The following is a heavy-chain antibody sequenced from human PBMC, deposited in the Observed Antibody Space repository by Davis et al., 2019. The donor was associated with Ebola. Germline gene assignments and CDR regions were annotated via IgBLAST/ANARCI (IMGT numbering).Heavy chain of an antibody. V-gene: IGHV3-30-3*01. CDR2: ISYDGSNK. CDR1: GFTFSSYA. D-gene: IGHD6-13*01. J-gene: IGHJ3*01. Sequence: GESLKISCAASGFTFSSYAMHWVRQAPGKGLEWVAVISYDGSNKYYADSVKGRFTISRDNSKNTLYLQMNSLRAEDTAVYYCARDGAAAGLWGQGTMVTVSS. CDR3: ARDGAAAGL.